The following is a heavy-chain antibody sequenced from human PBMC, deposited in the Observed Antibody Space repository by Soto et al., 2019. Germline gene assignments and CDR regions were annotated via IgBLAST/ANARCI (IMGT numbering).Heavy chain of an antibody. CDR1: GGSISSSSYY. CDR3: ARLPTTVVTSGSYWYFDL. D-gene: IGHD4-17*01. CDR2: IYYSGST. Sequence: QLQLQESGPGLVKPSETLSLTCTVSGGSISSSSYYWGWIRQPPGKGLEWIGSIYYSGSTYYNPSLKSRVTISVDTAKNQFSLKLSSVTAADTAVYYCARLPTTVVTSGSYWYFDLWGRGTLVTVSS. V-gene: IGHV4-39*01. J-gene: IGHJ2*01.